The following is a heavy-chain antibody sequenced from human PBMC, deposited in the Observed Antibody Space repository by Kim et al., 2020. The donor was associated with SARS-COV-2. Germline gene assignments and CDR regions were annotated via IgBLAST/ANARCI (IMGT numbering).Heavy chain of an antibody. CDR1: GYSFTSYW. Sequence: GESLKISCKGSGYSFTSYWISWVRQMPGKGLEWMGRIDPSDSYTNYSPSFQGHVTIPADKSISTAYLQWSSLKASDTAMYYCARGVVGAPNDAFDIWGQGTMVTVSS. D-gene: IGHD1-26*01. CDR2: IDPSDSYT. V-gene: IGHV5-10-1*01. J-gene: IGHJ3*02. CDR3: ARGVVGAPNDAFDI.